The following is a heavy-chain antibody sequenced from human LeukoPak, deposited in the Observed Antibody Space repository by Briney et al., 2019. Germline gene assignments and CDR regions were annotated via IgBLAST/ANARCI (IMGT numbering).Heavy chain of an antibody. Sequence: GGPLRLSCTASGFTFSGHWIHWVRQPPGMGLVWVSRINERWTDSMYAESVKGRFTISRDNAKNTVYLQMNSVRAEDTAVYYCAKDFGVARYYYYYCMDVWGKGTTVTVSS. CDR3: AKDFGVARYYYYYCMDV. D-gene: IGHD3-3*01. CDR1: GFTFSGHW. J-gene: IGHJ6*03. CDR2: INERWTDS. V-gene: IGHV3-74*03.